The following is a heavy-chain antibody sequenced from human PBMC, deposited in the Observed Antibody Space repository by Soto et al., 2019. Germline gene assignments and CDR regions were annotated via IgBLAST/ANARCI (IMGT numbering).Heavy chain of an antibody. V-gene: IGHV4-34*01. CDR1: GGSFSGYY. CDR3: ARESGTGTADY. J-gene: IGHJ4*02. CDR2: INHSGST. D-gene: IGHD1-7*01. Sequence: QVQLQQWGAGLLKPSETLSLTCAVYGGSFSGYYWSWIRQPPGKGLEWIGEINHSGSTNYNPSLKSRVTISVDTSQNQFSLKLRSVTAAEPAVYYRARESGTGTADYWGQGTLVTVSS.